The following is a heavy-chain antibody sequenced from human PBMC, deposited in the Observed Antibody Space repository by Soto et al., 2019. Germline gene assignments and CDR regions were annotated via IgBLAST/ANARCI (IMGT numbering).Heavy chain of an antibody. CDR2: ISYDGSNK. CDR3: AKSPQEVVTAGMDV. CDR1: GFTFSSYG. J-gene: IGHJ6*02. Sequence: GGSLRLSCAASGFTFSSYGMHWVRQAPGKGLEWVAVISYDGSNKYYADSVKGRFTISRDNSKNTLYLQMNSLRAEDTAVYYCAKSPQEVVTAGMDVWGQGTTVTVSS. D-gene: IGHD2-15*01. V-gene: IGHV3-30*18.